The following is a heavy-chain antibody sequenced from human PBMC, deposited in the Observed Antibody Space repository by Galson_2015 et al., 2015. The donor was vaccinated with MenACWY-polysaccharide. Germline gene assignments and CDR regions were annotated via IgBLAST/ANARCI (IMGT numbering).Heavy chain of an antibody. J-gene: IGHJ5*02. D-gene: IGHD2-15*01. CDR2: TNGDGGAT. CDR1: GFTFSSYYW. V-gene: IGHV3-74*01. Sequence: SLRLSCAASGFTFSSYYWMRWVRQAPGKGLVWVSRTNGDGGATDYADSVRGRFTISRDNAKNTLYLQMNSLRAEDTAVYYCARAGAKYCRGGNCFFNWFDPWGQGTLVTVSS. CDR3: ARAGAKYCRGGNCFFNWFDP.